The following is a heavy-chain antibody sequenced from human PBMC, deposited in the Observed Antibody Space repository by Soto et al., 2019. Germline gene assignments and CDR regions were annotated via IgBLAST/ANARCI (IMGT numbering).Heavy chain of an antibody. J-gene: IGHJ5*02. CDR3: EREADYVNWFDP. CDR2: ISSSSSTI. CDR1: GFTFSSYS. Sequence: GWSLRLSCAASGFTFSSYSMNWVRQAPGKGLEWVSYISSSSSTIYYADSVKGRFTISRDNAKNSLYLQMNSLRAEDTAVYYCEREADYVNWFDPWGQGTLLTVSS. D-gene: IGHD4-17*01. V-gene: IGHV3-48*01.